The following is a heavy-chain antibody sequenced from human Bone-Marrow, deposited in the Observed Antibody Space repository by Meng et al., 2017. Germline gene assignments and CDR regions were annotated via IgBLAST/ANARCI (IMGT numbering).Heavy chain of an antibody. V-gene: IGHV1-2*06. J-gene: IGHJ4*01. D-gene: IGHD6-13*01. CDR2: IDPKNGDT. Sequence: ASVKVSCKPSGYNFPDYYIHWVRQAPGQGLEWMGRIDPKNGDTHYAQKFQGRVTMTGDTSISTAYMDLGVLRSDDTAVYYCARDEDISAAGKLFGDYWGHGTPVTVSS. CDR1: GYNFPDYY. CDR3: ARDEDISAAGKLFGDY.